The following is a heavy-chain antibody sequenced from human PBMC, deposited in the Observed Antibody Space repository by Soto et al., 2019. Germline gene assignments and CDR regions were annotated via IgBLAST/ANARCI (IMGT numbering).Heavy chain of an antibody. CDR1: GGSFSGYY. Sequence: QVQLQQWGAGLLKPSETLSLTCAVYGGSFSGYYWSWIRQPPGKGLEWIGEINHSGSTNYNPSLKSRVTISVDTSKNQFSLKLSSVTAADTAVYYCARGGYGDYGDAFDIWGQGKMVTVSS. D-gene: IGHD4-17*01. V-gene: IGHV4-34*01. J-gene: IGHJ3*02. CDR2: INHSGST. CDR3: ARGGYGDYGDAFDI.